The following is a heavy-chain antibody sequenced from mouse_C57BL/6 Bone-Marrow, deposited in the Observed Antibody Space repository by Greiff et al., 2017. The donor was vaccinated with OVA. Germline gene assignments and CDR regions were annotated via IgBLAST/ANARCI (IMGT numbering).Heavy chain of an antibody. Sequence: VQLQQSGPELVKPGASVKISCKASGYTFTDYYMNWVKQSHGKSLEWIGDINPNNGGTSYNQKFKGKATLTVDKSSSTAYMELRSLTSEDSAVYYGKMGEYYGSYWYFDVWGTGTTVTVSS. V-gene: IGHV1-26*01. D-gene: IGHD1-1*01. CDR1: GYTFTDYY. CDR3: KMGEYYGSYWYFDV. J-gene: IGHJ1*03. CDR2: INPNNGGT.